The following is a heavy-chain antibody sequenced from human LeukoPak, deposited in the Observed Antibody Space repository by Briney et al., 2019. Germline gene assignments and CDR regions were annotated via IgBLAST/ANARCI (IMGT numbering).Heavy chain of an antibody. CDR1: GYTFTGYY. Sequence: ASVTVSCKASGYTFTGYYIHWVRQAPGQGLEWMGWINPNSGGTNYAQKFQGRVTMTRDTSISTAYMELSRLRSDDTAVYYCTEAFDIWGQGTMVTVSS. V-gene: IGHV1-2*02. J-gene: IGHJ3*02. CDR3: TEAFDI. CDR2: INPNSGGT.